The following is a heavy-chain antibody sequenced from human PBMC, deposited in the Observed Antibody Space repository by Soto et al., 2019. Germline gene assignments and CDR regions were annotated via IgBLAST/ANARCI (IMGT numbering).Heavy chain of an antibody. CDR3: ARLGYYYDSSGYSADAFDI. CDR1: GYSFTSYW. D-gene: IGHD3-22*01. V-gene: IGHV5-51*01. Sequence: ESLTLSCKGSGYSFTSYWIGWVRQLPRKGLEWMGIIYPGDSDTRYSPSFQGQVTISADKSICTAYLQWSSLKASDTAMYYCARLGYYYDSSGYSADAFDIWGQGTMVTVSS. J-gene: IGHJ3*02. CDR2: IYPGDSDT.